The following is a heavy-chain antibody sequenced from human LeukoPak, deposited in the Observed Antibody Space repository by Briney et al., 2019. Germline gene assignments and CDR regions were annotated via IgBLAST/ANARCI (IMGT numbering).Heavy chain of an antibody. CDR2: INHSGST. J-gene: IGHJ4*02. CDR3: AIRTMVRGANDY. CDR1: GGSFSGYY. V-gene: IGHV4-34*01. D-gene: IGHD3-10*01. Sequence: PSETLSLTCAVYGGSFSGYYWSWIRQPPGKGLEWIGEINHSGSTNYNPSLKSRVTISVDTSKNQFSLKLSSVTAADTAVYYCAIRTMVRGANDYWGQGTLVTVSS.